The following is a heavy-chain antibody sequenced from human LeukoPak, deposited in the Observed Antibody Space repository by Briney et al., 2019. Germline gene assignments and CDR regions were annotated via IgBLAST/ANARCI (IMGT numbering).Heavy chain of an antibody. CDR3: ARICSSTDCLIPD. D-gene: IGHD2-2*01. V-gene: IGHV3-74*01. CDR2: INSDASDT. CDR1: GFTFSRHW. Sequence: GGSLRLSCAASGFTFSRHWMHWVRQAPGKGLVWISRINSDASDTNYADFVKGRFTISRDNAKNTVYLQINSLRDEDTAVYYCARICSSTDCLIPDWGQGTLVTVSS. J-gene: IGHJ4*02.